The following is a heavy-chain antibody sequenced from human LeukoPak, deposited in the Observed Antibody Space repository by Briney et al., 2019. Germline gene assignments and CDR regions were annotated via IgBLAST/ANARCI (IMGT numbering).Heavy chain of an antibody. Sequence: GASVKVSCKASGYTFTNYYMHWVRQAPGQGLEWMGIINPSDGSRSYPQKFQGRVTMTRDTPTSTVYMELSSLRSEDTAVYYCARDGPYGAYYFDYWGQGTLVTVSS. CDR3: ARDGPYGAYYFDY. D-gene: IGHD4-17*01. CDR1: GYTFTNYY. V-gene: IGHV1-46*01. CDR2: INPSDGSR. J-gene: IGHJ4*02.